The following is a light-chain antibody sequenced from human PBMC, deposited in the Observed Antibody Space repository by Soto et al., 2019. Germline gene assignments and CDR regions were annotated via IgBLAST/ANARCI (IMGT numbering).Light chain of an antibody. CDR1: SSNIGSNA. Sequence: QSVLTQPPSASGTPGQRVTISCSGSSSNIGSNAVNWYQHLPGTAPKLLIYNTNQRPSGAPDRFSGSKSGTSASLAISGPQSEDEADYYCATWDDSPRDVVFGGGTKLTVL. J-gene: IGLJ2*01. V-gene: IGLV1-44*01. CDR2: NTN. CDR3: ATWDDSPRDVV.